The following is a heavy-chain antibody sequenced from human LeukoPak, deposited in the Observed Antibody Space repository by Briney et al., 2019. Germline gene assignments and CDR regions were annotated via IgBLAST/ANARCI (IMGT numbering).Heavy chain of an antibody. CDR2: ISSNGGST. D-gene: IGHD3-16*01. CDR1: EFRSYA. V-gene: IGHV3-64D*09. Sequence: PGGSLRLSCSASEFRSYAMHWVRQAPGKGLEHVSAISSNGGSTYYADSVKGRFTISRDNSKNTLYLQVSSLTIEDTAVYYCVKSVGVTGRYYLDYWGQGTLVTVSS. CDR3: VKSVGVTGRYYLDY. J-gene: IGHJ4*02.